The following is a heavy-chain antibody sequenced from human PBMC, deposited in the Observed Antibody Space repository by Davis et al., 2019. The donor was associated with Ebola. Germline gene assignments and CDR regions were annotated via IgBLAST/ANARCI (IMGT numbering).Heavy chain of an antibody. J-gene: IGHJ3*01. D-gene: IGHD4-23*01. CDR2: INGDGSST. Sequence: GESLKISCAASGFTFSRHWMHWVRQVPGILLFFLSRINGDGSSTTYADSVKGRFTIYRDNVKNTLYLQMNSLRVEDTDVYFCARASEVTSRRTFDVWGQGTMVTVSS. CDR1: GFTFSRHW. V-gene: IGHV3-74*01. CDR3: ARASEVTSRRTFDV.